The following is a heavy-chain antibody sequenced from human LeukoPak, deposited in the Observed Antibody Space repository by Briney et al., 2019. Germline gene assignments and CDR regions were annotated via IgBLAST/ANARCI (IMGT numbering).Heavy chain of an antibody. CDR2: IYYSGST. J-gene: IGHJ6*03. Sequence: SETLSLTCAVSGGSISSGGYSWSWIRQPPGKGLEWIGYIYYSGSTYYNPSLKSRVTISVDTSKNQFSLKLSSVTAADTAVYYCARGRKGLASSGAYYMDVWGKGTTVTVSS. D-gene: IGHD1-14*01. CDR1: GGSISSGGYS. CDR3: ARGRKGLASSGAYYMDV. V-gene: IGHV4-30-4*07.